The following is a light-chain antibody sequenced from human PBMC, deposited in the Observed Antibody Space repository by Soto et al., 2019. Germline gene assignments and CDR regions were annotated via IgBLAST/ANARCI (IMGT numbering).Light chain of an antibody. CDR2: GAS. J-gene: IGKJ1*01. Sequence: EIVLTQSPGTLSLSPGDRATLSCRAIQSVSSNYLAWYQQKPGQAPRLXVYGASSRATGIPDRFSGSGSGTDLTLTIRRLEPEDFAVYYCQQYGSSYPWTFGQGTKVDIK. CDR3: QQYGSSYPWT. V-gene: IGKV3-20*01. CDR1: QSVSSNY.